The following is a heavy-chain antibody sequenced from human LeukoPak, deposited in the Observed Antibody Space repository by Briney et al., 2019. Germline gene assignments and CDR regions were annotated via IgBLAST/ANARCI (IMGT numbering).Heavy chain of an antibody. CDR3: ARDSFYCSGDCYFDY. CDR1: GGTFSSYA. CDR2: IIPIFGIA. J-gene: IGHJ4*02. Sequence: SVKVSCKASGGTFSSYAISWVRQAPGQGLEWMGRIIPIFGIANYAQKFQGRVTITADKSTSTAYMELSSLRSEDTAVYYCARDSFYCSGDCYFDYWGQGTLVTVSS. V-gene: IGHV1-69*04. D-gene: IGHD2-21*02.